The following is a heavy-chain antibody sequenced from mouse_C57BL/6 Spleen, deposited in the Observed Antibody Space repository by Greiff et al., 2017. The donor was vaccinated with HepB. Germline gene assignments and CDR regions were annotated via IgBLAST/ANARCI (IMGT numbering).Heavy chain of an antibody. J-gene: IGHJ4*01. CDR3: SRGTYYDYDGYAMDY. V-gene: IGHV1-64*01. Sequence: VQLQQSGAELVKPGASVKLSCKASGYTFTSYWMHWVKQRPGQGLEWIGMIHPNSGSTNYNEKFKSKATLTVDKSSSTAYMQLSSLTSEDSAVYYCSRGTYYDYDGYAMDYWGQGTSVTVSS. CDR2: IHPNSGST. D-gene: IGHD2-4*01. CDR1: GYTFTSYW.